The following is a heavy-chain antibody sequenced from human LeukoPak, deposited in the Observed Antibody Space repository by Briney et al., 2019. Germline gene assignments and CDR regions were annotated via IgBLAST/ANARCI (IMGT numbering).Heavy chain of an antibody. J-gene: IGHJ4*02. CDR2: ISSSSSYI. V-gene: IGHV3-21*01. CDR3: ARDLGRSEAIAAAGPGGFDY. Sequence: GGSLRLPCAASGFTFSSYSMNWVRQAPGKGLEWVSSISSSSSYIYYADSVKGRFTISRDNAKNSLYLQMNSLRAEDTAVYYCARDLGRSEAIAAAGPGGFDYWGQGTLVTVSS. D-gene: IGHD6-13*01. CDR1: GFTFSSYS.